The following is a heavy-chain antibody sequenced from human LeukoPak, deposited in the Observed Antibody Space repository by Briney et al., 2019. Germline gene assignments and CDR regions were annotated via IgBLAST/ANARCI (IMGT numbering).Heavy chain of an antibody. D-gene: IGHD5-24*01. CDR1: GFTISSNY. V-gene: IGHV3-66*01. CDR2: IYSGGST. CDR3: ARDGMAAHPYYYYMDV. J-gene: IGHJ6*03. Sequence: PGGSLRLSCAVSGFTISSNYMSWVRQAPGKGLEWVSVIYSGGSTYYADSVKGRFTISRDNSKNTVYLHMNSLRSEDTAVYYCARDGMAAHPYYYYMDVWGKGTTVTVSS.